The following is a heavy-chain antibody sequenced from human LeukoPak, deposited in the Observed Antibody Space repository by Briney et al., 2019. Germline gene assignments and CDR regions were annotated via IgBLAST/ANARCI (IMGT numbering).Heavy chain of an antibody. CDR1: GGSISSYY. Sequence: SETLSLTCTVSGGSISSYYWSWIRQTPGKGLEWIGYIYYTGSTNYNPSLKSRVTISVDTSKNQFSLKLSSVTAADTAVYYCARVGYCSGGSCYFTWDYWGQGTLVTVSS. J-gene: IGHJ4*02. CDR2: IYYTGST. D-gene: IGHD2-15*01. CDR3: ARVGYCSGGSCYFTWDY. V-gene: IGHV4-59*01.